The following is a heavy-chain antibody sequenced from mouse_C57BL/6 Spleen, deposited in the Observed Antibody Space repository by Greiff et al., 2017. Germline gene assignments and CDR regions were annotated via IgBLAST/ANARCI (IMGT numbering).Heavy chain of an antibody. CDR2: INPNYDPT. CDR3: ARLRPFAY. V-gene: IGHV1-39*01. J-gene: IGHJ3*01. Sequence: EVQGVESGPELVQPGASVKISCTASGYSFTDSNLNWVKQSNGTRLEWLGVINPNYDPTSSIQKFTCKATLTVDQSSSTAYMQLNSLTSEDSAVYYCARLRPFAYWGQGTLVTVSA. D-gene: IGHD1-2*01. CDR1: GYSFTDSN.